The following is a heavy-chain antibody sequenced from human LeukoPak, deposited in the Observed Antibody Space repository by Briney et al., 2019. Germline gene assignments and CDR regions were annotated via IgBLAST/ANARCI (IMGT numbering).Heavy chain of an antibody. D-gene: IGHD6-25*01. V-gene: IGHV3-21*06. CDR3: ARAFPPLRTSAAGDY. CDR1: GFSFSDYD. CDR2: ISGSSSHR. J-gene: IGHJ4*02. Sequence: AGGSLRLSCTASGFSFSDYDMNWVRQAPGKGLEWVSSISGSSSHRYYADSAKGRFTIPRDNAKNSLYPQMNSLRAEDTAVYYCARAFPPLRTSAAGDYWGQGTLVTVSS.